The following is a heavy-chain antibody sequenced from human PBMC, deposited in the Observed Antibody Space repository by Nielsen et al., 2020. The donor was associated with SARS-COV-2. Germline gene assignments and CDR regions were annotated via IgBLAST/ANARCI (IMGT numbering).Heavy chain of an antibody. Sequence: ASVKVSCKASGYTFTSYYMHWVRQAPGQGLEWMGIINPSGGSTSYAQKLQVRVTMTRDTSTSTVYMELSSLRSEDTAVYYCARVLVVATCAFDIWGQGTMVTVSS. V-gene: IGHV1-46*01. CDR2: INPSGGST. CDR1: GYTFTSYY. D-gene: IGHD1-26*01. CDR3: ARVLVVATCAFDI. J-gene: IGHJ3*02.